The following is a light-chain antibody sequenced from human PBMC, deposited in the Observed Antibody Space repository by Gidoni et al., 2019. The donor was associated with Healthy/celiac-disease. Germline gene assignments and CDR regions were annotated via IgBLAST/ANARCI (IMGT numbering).Light chain of an antibody. CDR3: LLSYSGARSLRV. CDR2: VTT. J-gene: IGLJ1*01. V-gene: IGLV7-46*01. CDR1: TGAVTSGHY. Sequence: QAVVTPEPSLTVSPGGTVTLTCGSSTGAVTSGHYPYWFQQKPGQAPMTLIYVTTNKHSWTPARFSGSLLGGKAALTLSGAQPEDEAEYYCLLSYSGARSLRVFGTGTKVTVL.